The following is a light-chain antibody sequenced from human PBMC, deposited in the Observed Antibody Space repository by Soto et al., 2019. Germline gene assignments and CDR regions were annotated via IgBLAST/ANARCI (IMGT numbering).Light chain of an antibody. CDR3: QSYDSSLSGYV. J-gene: IGLJ1*01. V-gene: IGLV1-40*01. CDR1: SSNIGAGCD. CDR2: GNS. Sequence: QPVLTQPTSVSGAPGERGTISCTGSSSNIGAGCDVHWYQQLPGTAPKLLIYGNSNRPSGVPDRFSGSKSGTSASLAITGLQAEDEADYYCQSYDSSLSGYVFGTGTKVTVL.